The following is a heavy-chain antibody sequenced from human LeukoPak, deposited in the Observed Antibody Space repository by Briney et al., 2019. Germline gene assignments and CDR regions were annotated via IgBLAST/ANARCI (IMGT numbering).Heavy chain of an antibody. V-gene: IGHV4-34*01. CDR1: GGSFSGYY. CDR3: ARAGRGEYCSSTSCSNWFDP. CDR2: INHSGST. D-gene: IGHD2-2*01. J-gene: IGHJ5*02. Sequence: SETLSLTCAVYGGSFSGYYWSWIRQPPGKGLEWIGEINHSGSTNYNPSLKSRVTISVYTSKNQFSLKLSSVTAADTAVYYCARAGRGEYCSSTSCSNWFDPWGQGTLVTVSS.